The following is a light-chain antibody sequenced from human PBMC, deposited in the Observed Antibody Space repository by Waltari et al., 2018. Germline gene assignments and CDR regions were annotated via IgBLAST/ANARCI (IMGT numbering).Light chain of an antibody. CDR3: QQYKSYPYT. CDR2: KSS. V-gene: IGKV1-5*03. Sequence: DTQMTQSPSTLSASVGDRVTISCRASYDIGSRLAWYQQKPGKAPQFLIYKSSILESGVPSRFSGSGCGTEFTLTISSLQPDDFATYYCQQYKSYPYTFGQGTKLEIK. J-gene: IGKJ2*01. CDR1: YDIGSR.